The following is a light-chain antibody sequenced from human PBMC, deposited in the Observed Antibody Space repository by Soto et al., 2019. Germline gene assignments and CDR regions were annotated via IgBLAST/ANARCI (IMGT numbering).Light chain of an antibody. J-gene: IGKJ1*01. Sequence: DIQMPQPPSSLSAFLGDRVTITCGASQSISNYLHWYQQKTGKAPKLLIFAASSLQSGVPSRFSGSGYGTDFDLTISSLQTEDFATYYCQQGYNIPRTFGQGTKVDIK. V-gene: IGKV1-39*01. CDR2: AAS. CDR3: QQGYNIPRT. CDR1: QSISNY.